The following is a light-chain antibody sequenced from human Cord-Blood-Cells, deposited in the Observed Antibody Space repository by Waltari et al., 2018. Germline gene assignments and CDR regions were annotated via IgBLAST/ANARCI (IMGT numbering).Light chain of an antibody. CDR1: NIGCKS. CDR3: QVWDSSSDHRGV. J-gene: IGLJ1*01. Sequence: SYVLTQPPSVSVAPGQTARITCGGNNIGCKSVHWYQQKPGQAPVLVVYDDSDRPSGIPERFSGSNSGNTATLTISRVEAGDEADYYCQVWDSSSDHRGVFGTGTKVTVL. V-gene: IGLV3-21*02. CDR2: DDS.